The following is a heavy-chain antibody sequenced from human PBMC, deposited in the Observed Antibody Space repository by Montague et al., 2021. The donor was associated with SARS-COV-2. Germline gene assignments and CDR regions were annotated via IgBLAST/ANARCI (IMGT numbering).Heavy chain of an antibody. CDR3: ARGRITMILVVPHNAFDI. J-gene: IGHJ3*02. CDR2: ISSSGSTI. Sequence: SLRLSCAAPGFTFSGYEMNWVRQAPGKGLEWVSYISSSGSTIYYADSVKGRFTISRDNAKNSLYLQMNSLRAEDTAVYYCARGRITMILVVPHNAFDIWGQGTMVTVSS. CDR1: GFTFSGYE. V-gene: IGHV3-48*03. D-gene: IGHD3-22*01.